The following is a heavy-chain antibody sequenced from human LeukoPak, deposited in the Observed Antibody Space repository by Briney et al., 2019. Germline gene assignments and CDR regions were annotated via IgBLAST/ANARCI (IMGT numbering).Heavy chain of an antibody. CDR2: IYPGDSDT. Sequence: GESLKISCQGSGYSFTSYWIGWVRQMPGKGLEWMGIIYPGDSDTRYSPSFQGQVTISADKSISTAYLQWSSLKASDTAMYYCATAYCSSTSCYLFPFQHWGQGTLVTVSS. J-gene: IGHJ1*01. CDR1: GYSFTSYW. CDR3: ATAYCSSTSCYLFPFQH. D-gene: IGHD2-2*01. V-gene: IGHV5-51*01.